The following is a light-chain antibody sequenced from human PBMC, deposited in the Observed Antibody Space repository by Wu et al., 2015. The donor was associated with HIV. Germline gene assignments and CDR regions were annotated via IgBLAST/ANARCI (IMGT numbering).Light chain of an antibody. CDR2: GAS. J-gene: IGKJ4*01. Sequence: ETVLAQSPGTLSLSPGERATLSCRASQSVTSNYLARYQQKPGQPPRLLIYGASSRATGIPDRFSGSGSGTDFTLTISRLEPEDFAVYYCHQRTNWPLTFGGGTQVEIK. V-gene: IGKV3D-20*02. CDR3: HQRTNWPLT. CDR1: QSVTSNY.